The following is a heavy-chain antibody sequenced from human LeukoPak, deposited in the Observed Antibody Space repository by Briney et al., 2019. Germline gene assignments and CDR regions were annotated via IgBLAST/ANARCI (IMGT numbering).Heavy chain of an antibody. V-gene: IGHV4-30-4*01. D-gene: IGHD3-9*01. Sequence: SQTLSLTCTVSGGSISSVDYYWSWIRQPPGKGLEWIGYIYYSGSTYYDPSLKSRVMISVDASKNQFSLKLSSVTAADTAVYYCARLGIDYDILTGYIPDAFDIWGQGTMVTVSS. J-gene: IGHJ3*02. CDR2: IYYSGST. CDR1: GGSISSVDYY. CDR3: ARLGIDYDILTGYIPDAFDI.